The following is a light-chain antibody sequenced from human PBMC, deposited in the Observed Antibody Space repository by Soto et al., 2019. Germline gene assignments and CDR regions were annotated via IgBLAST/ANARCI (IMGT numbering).Light chain of an antibody. CDR1: SSDVGGYNY. CDR2: DVS. CDR3: SSYTSSSNFEV. Sequence: QSALTQPASVSGSPGQSITISCTGTSSDVGGYNYVSWYQQHPGKAPKLMIYDVSNRPSGVSYRFSGSKSGNTASLTISVLHAEDEADYYCSSYTSSSNFEVFGTGTKLTVL. J-gene: IGLJ1*01. V-gene: IGLV2-14*01.